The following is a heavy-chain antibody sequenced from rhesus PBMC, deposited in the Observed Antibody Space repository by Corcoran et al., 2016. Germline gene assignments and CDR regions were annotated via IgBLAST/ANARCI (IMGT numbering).Heavy chain of an antibody. Sequence: QLQLQESGPGLVKPSETLSLTCAVPGGPISSNWWAWIRLPPGQGLEWVGRISGSCGSTSYNPSLKSRVTISTDTSKNQLSLKLISVTAADTAVYYCARALYGSNSEFDYWGQGVLVTVSS. D-gene: IGHD4-29*01. CDR1: GGPISSNW. CDR2: ISGSCGST. J-gene: IGHJ4*01. CDR3: ARALYGSNSEFDY. V-gene: IGHV4-173*01.